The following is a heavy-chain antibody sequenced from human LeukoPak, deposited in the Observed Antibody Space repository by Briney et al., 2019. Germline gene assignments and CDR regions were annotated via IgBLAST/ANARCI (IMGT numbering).Heavy chain of an antibody. CDR3: ARGSPRRMVRGVYYFDY. CDR1: GYTFTSYD. CDR2: MNPNSGNT. Sequence: ASVKVSCKASGYTFTSYDINWVRQATGQGLEWMGWMNPNSGNTGYAQKFQDRVTMTRNTSISTAYMELSSLRSEDTAVYYCARGSPRRMVRGVYYFDYWGQGTLVTVSS. V-gene: IGHV1-8*01. J-gene: IGHJ4*02. D-gene: IGHD3-10*01.